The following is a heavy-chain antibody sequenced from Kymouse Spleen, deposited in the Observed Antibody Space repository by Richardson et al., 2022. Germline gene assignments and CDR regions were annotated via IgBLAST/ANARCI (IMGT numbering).Heavy chain of an antibody. D-gene: IGHD5-12*01. J-gene: IGHJ4*02. Sequence: QLQLQESGPGLVKPSETLSLTCTVSGGSISSSSYYWGWIRQPPGKGLEWIGSIYYSGSTYYNPSLKSRVTISVDTSKNQFSLKLSSVTAADTAVYYCARRGYSGYDSPFDYWGQGTLVTVSS. CDR2: IYYSGST. CDR3: ARRGYSGYDSPFDY. CDR1: GGSISSSSYY. V-gene: IGHV4-39*01.